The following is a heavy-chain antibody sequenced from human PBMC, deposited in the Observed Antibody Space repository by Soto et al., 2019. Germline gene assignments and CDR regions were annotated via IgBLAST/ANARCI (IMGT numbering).Heavy chain of an antibody. CDR2: IDWDDDK. CDR3: ARLAYSSSSFDY. Sequence: SGPTLVNPTQTLTLTCTFSGFSLSTSGMCVSWIRQPPGKALEWLALIDWDDDKHYSTSLKTRLTISKDTSKNQVVLTTTNMDPVDTATYYCARLAYSSSSFDYWGQGTLVTVSS. J-gene: IGHJ4*02. D-gene: IGHD6-13*01. V-gene: IGHV2-70*01. CDR1: GFSLSTSGMC.